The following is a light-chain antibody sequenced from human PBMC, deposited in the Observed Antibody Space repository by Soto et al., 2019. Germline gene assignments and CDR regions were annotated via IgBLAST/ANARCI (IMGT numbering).Light chain of an antibody. CDR2: END. V-gene: IGLV1-51*02. Sequence: QSVLTQPPSVSAAPRQKVTISCSGSSSNIGNNFVSWYQHLPGTAPKLLIFENDKLPSGIPDRFSASKSGTSATLGITGRQTGDEADYYCGTWDSSLSAVVFGGGTKLTVL. CDR1: SSNIGNNF. CDR3: GTWDSSLSAVV. J-gene: IGLJ3*02.